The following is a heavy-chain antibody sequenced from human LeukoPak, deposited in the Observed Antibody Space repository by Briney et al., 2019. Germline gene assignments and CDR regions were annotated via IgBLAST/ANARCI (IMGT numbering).Heavy chain of an antibody. J-gene: IGHJ3*02. CDR2: ISGSGGST. CDR1: GFTFRNYA. Sequence: GGSLRLSCEASGFTFRNYAMSWVRQAPGKGLEWVSGISGSGGSTNYADSVKGRFTISRDNAKNSLYLQMNSLRAEDTAVYYCAKDGPNYYGSGSYSPDAFDIWGQGTMVTVSS. CDR3: AKDGPNYYGSGSYSPDAFDI. V-gene: IGHV3-23*01. D-gene: IGHD3-10*01.